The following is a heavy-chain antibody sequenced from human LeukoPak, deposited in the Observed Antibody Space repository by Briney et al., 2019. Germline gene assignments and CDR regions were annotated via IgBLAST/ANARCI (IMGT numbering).Heavy chain of an antibody. Sequence: GGSLRLSCAASGFTFSSYWMSWVRQAPGKGLEWVANIKPDGSERFYVDSVKGRLTISRDNAKNSLFLQMNSLRAEDTAFYYCARGDFNDNGDYVDAFDIWGQGIMVTVSS. CDR1: GFTFSSYW. J-gene: IGHJ3*02. CDR2: IKPDGSER. CDR3: ARGDFNDNGDYVDAFDI. V-gene: IGHV3-7*01. D-gene: IGHD4-17*01.